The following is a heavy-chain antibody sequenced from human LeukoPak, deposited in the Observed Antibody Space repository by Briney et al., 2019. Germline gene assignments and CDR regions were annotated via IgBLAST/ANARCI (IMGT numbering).Heavy chain of an antibody. CDR1: SGSFSGYY. CDR3: ARGRPWFDP. J-gene: IGHJ5*02. V-gene: IGHV4-34*01. CDR2: INHSGST. D-gene: IGHD6-6*01. Sequence: PSETLSLTCAVYSGSFSGYYWSWIRQPPGKGLEWIGEINHSGSTNYNPSLKSRVTISVDTSKNQFSLKLSSVTAADTAVYYCARGRPWFDPWGQGTLVTVSS.